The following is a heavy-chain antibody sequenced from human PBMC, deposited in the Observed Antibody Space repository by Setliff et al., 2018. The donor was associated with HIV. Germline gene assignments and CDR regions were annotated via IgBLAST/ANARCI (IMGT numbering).Heavy chain of an antibody. D-gene: IGHD2-8*01. V-gene: IGHV1-18*01. CDR1: GYTFTKYG. CDR2: ISAYNGNT. Sequence: GASVKVSCKASGYTFTKYGVSWVRQAPGQGLEWMGRISAYNGNTNYPQKFQGRVTMTTDTSTSTAYMELRSLRSDDTAVYYCARGYCTNAVCSDAFDIWGQGTMVTVSS. J-gene: IGHJ3*02. CDR3: ARGYCTNAVCSDAFDI.